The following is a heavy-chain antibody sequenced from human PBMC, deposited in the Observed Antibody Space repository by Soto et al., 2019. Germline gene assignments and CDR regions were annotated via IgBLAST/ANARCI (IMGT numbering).Heavy chain of an antibody. CDR2: INHSGST. CDR1: VVSFSGYY. J-gene: IGHJ4*02. CDR3: ARPRYRYGDFEY. Sequence: SETLSLTCAFYVVSFSGYYWSCIRHPPGKWLEWIGEINHSGSTNYNPSLKSRVTISVDTSKNQFSLKLSSVTAADTAVYYCARPRYRYGDFEYWGQRTLVSVSS. D-gene: IGHD5-18*01. V-gene: IGHV4-34*01.